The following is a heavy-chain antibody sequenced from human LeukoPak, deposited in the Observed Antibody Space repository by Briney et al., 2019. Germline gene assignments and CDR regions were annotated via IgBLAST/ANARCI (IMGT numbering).Heavy chain of an antibody. CDR1: GFTVSNNY. V-gene: IGHV3-66*01. CDR2: IYSGGGST. J-gene: IGHJ2*01. CDR3: ARDYYGGNSEVISWHFDL. Sequence: PGGSLRLSCAASGFTVSNNYMSWVRQAPGKGLEWVSVIYSGGGSTYYADSVKGRFTISRDNSKNTLYLQMKSLRAEDTAVYYCARDYYGGNSEVISWHFDLWGRGTLVSVSS. D-gene: IGHD4-23*01.